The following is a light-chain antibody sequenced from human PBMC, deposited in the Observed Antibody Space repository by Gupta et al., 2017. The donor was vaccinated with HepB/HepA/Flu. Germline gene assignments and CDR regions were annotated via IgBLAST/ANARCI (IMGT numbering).Light chain of an antibody. Sequence: QSVLPQPPSVSRTPGQRVTISCTGSSSNIGAGYDVHWYQQLPGTAPKLLIYGNSNRPSGVPDRFSGSKSGTSASLAITGLQAEDEADYYCQSYDSSLSGSKVFGGGTKLTVL. J-gene: IGLJ2*01. CDR2: GNS. V-gene: IGLV1-40*01. CDR3: QSYDSSLSGSKV. CDR1: SSNIGAGYD.